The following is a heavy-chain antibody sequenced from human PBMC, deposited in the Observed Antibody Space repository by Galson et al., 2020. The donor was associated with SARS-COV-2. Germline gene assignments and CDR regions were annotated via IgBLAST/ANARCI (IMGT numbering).Heavy chain of an antibody. D-gene: IGHD2-2*01. J-gene: IGHJ5*02. V-gene: IGHV3-21*01. CDR1: GFTFSSYS. CDR2: ISSSSSYI. Sequence: GESLKISCAASGFTFSSYSMNWVRQAPGKGLEWVSSISSSSSYIYYADSVKGRFTISRDNAKNSLYLQMNSLRAEDTAVYYCARGRFVVVPAALWGDWFDPWGQGTLVTVSS. CDR3: ARGRFVVVPAALWGDWFDP.